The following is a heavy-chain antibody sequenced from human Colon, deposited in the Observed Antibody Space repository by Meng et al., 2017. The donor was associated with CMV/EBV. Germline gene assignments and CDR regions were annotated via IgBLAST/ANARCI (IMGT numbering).Heavy chain of an antibody. Sequence: SETLSLTCIVSGGSISSYHWSWSRQPPGRGLEWIGYIRYSGSTNSNPSLRRRVTISVDTSKHQFSLKLSSVTAADTAVYYCAREGSPSWGFDPWGQGTLVTVSS. CDR2: IRYSGST. CDR3: AREGSPSWGFDP. V-gene: IGHV4-59*01. D-gene: IGHD6-6*01. J-gene: IGHJ5*02. CDR1: GGSISSYH.